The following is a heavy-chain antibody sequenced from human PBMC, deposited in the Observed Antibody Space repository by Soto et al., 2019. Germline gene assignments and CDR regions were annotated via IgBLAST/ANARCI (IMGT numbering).Heavy chain of an antibody. D-gene: IGHD2-15*01. V-gene: IGHV3-7*01. CDR2: IKQDGSEK. CDR1: GFTFSSYW. J-gene: IGHJ4*02. CDR3: ARPGRGYCSGGSCYSYDY. Sequence: EVQVVESGGGLVQPGGSLRLSCAASGFTFSSYWMSWVRQAPGKGLEWVANIKQDGSEKYYVDSVKGRFTISRDNAKNSLYLQMNSLRAEDTAVYYCARPGRGYCSGGSCYSYDYWGQGTLVTVSS.